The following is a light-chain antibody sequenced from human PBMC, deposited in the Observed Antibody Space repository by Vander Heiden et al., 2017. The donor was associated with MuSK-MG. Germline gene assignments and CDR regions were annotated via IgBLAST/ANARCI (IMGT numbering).Light chain of an antibody. J-gene: IGKJ1*01. CDR1: QSISSF. CDR3: QQTYITPRT. V-gene: IGKV1-39*01. CDR2: AAS. Sequence: DIQMTQSPSSLSAYVGDRVTITCRASQSISSFLNWYQQKPGKAPKLLIYAASSLPGGVPSKFSGSGSGTEFTLTIIRLQPEDLATYYCQQTYITPRTFGQGTRVEIK.